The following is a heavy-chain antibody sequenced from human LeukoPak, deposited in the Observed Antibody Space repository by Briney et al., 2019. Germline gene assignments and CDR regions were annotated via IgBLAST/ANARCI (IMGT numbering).Heavy chain of an antibody. J-gene: IGHJ4*02. CDR3: AKDVSIAAADYYFDC. Sequence: PGGSLRLSCAASGFTFSSYAMSWVRQAPGKGLEWVSAISTSGGSTYYADSVKGRFTISRGNSKNTLYLQMDSLRAEDTAVYYCAKDVSIAAADYYFDCWGQGTLVTVSS. CDR2: ISTSGGST. V-gene: IGHV3-23*01. CDR1: GFTFSSYA. D-gene: IGHD6-13*01.